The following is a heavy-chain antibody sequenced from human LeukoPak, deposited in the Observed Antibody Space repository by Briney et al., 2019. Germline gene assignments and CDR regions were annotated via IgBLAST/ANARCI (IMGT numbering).Heavy chain of an antibody. CDR1: GSIFDHYA. Sequence: GGSLRLSCAASGSIFDHYALHWVRQAPGKGLEWVSGINSNGNILGYADSVKGRFTVSRDNAKNSLFLQMNSLKVEDMALYYCAKDFYPVAMGSGYVFDSWGQGTLVTVSS. D-gene: IGHD3-22*01. V-gene: IGHV3-9*03. J-gene: IGHJ4*02. CDR2: INSNGNIL. CDR3: AKDFYPVAMGSGYVFDS.